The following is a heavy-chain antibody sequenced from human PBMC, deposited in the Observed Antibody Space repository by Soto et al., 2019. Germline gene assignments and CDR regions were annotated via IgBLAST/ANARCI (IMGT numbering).Heavy chain of an antibody. CDR3: ARFVRSCSGTTCYTRADV. Sequence: QVQLQESGPGLVKPSETLSLTCTVSGGSVSSDTHYWNWIRQPPGKRLEWIGFIYSSGSTNYNPALKSRVTMSVDTSKNQFSLKLRSEIVADTAVYHCARFVRSCSGTTCYTRADVWGQGTTVTVSS. J-gene: IGHJ6*02. CDR1: GGSVSSDTHY. CDR2: IYSSGST. D-gene: IGHD2-2*02. V-gene: IGHV4-61*01.